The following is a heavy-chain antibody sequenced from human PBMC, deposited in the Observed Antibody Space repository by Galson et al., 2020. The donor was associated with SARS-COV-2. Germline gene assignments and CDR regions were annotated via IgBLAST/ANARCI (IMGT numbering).Heavy chain of an antibody. V-gene: IGHV3-11*01. CDR2: ISSSGSTI. Sequence: NSGGSLRLSCAASGFTFSAYYMSWIRQAPGKGLEWVSYISSSGSTIYYADSVKGRFTISRDNAKNSLYLQMNSLRAEETAVYYCARDGDYDFWSGYYTGAVDYWGQGTLVTVSS. CDR3: ARDGDYDFWSGYYTGAVDY. CDR1: GFTFSAYY. J-gene: IGHJ4*02. D-gene: IGHD3-3*01.